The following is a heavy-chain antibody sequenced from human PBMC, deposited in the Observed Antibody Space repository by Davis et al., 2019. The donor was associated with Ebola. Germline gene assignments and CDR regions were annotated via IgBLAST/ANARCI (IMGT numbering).Heavy chain of an antibody. CDR3: ARNMGMVNPYGMDV. D-gene: IGHD4/OR15-4a*01. CDR2: INPNSGGT. V-gene: IGHV1-2*06. CDR1: GYTFTGYY. Sequence: ASVKVSCKASGYTFTGYYMHWVRQAPGQGLEWMGRINPNSGGTNYAQKLQGRVTMTTDTSTSTAYMELRSLRSDDTAVDYCARNMGMVNPYGMDVWGKGTTVTVSS. J-gene: IGHJ6*04.